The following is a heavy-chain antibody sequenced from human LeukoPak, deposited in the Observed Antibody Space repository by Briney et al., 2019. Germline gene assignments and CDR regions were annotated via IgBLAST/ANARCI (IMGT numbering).Heavy chain of an antibody. J-gene: IGHJ4*02. V-gene: IGHV3-9*01. CDR1: GFTFSSYG. CDR2: ISWNSGSI. D-gene: IGHD3-22*01. Sequence: GGSLRLSCAASGFTFSSYGMHWVRQAPGKGLEWVSGISWNSGSIGYADSVKGRFTISRDNAKNSLYLQMNSLRAEDTALYYCAKQYCYDSSGYPKEFDYWGQGTLVTVSS. CDR3: AKQYCYDSSGYPKEFDY.